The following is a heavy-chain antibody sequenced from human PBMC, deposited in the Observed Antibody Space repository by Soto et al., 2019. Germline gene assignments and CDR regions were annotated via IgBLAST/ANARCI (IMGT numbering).Heavy chain of an antibody. Sequence: QVQLVESGGGVVQPGRSLRVSCAASGLTFSNYGMHWVRQAPGKGLEWVAVISYDGSNKYYADSVKGRFTISRDNSKNTLYLQMNSLRAEDTAVYYCAKDRGSSSWYLVQRTSYYYYGMDVWGQGTTVTVSS. CDR2: ISYDGSNK. CDR3: AKDRGSSSWYLVQRTSYYYYGMDV. J-gene: IGHJ6*02. CDR1: GLTFSNYG. V-gene: IGHV3-30*18. D-gene: IGHD6-13*01.